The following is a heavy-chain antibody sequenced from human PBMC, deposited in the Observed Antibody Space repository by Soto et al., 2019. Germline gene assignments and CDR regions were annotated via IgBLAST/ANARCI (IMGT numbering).Heavy chain of an antibody. CDR3: ARNWLRLCDC. V-gene: IGHV3-23*01. D-gene: IGHD5-12*01. J-gene: IGHJ4*02. CDR2: ITATTGGT. Sequence: GGSLRLSCAASGFSFSSYAMTWVRQAPGKGLEWISAITATTGGTYYADSVKGRFTISRDNSRSTLYLQMNSLRADDTAVYFCARNWLRLCDCWGQGTLVTVSS. CDR1: GFSFSSYA.